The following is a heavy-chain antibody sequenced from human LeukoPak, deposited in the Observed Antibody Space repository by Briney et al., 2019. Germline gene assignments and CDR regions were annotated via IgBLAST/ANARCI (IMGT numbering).Heavy chain of an antibody. D-gene: IGHD3-3*01. Sequence: GESLKISCKGSGYTFTSYWIGWVRQMPGKGLEWMGIIYPGDSDTRYSPSFQGQVTISADKSISTAYLQWSSLKASDTAMYYCARTYYDFWTGYSGNYYYSYMDVWGKGTTVTVSS. V-gene: IGHV5-51*01. CDR1: GYTFTSYW. J-gene: IGHJ6*03. CDR3: ARTYYDFWTGYSGNYYYSYMDV. CDR2: IYPGDSDT.